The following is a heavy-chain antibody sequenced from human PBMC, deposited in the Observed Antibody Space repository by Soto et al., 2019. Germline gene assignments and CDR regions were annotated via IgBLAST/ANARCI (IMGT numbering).Heavy chain of an antibody. V-gene: IGHV5-10-1*01. CDR3: ARHALPGYYYDSSGYYGGMDV. CDR1: GYSFTSYW. D-gene: IGHD3-22*01. Sequence: PGESLKISCKGSGYSFTSYWISWVRQMPGKGLEWMGRIDPSDSYTNYSPSFQGHVTISADKSISTAYLQWSSLKASDTAMYYCARHALPGYYYDSSGYYGGMDVWGKGTTVTVSS. J-gene: IGHJ6*04. CDR2: IDPSDSYT.